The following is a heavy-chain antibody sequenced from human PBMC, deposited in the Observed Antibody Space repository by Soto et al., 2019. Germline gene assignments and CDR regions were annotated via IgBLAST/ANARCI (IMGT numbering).Heavy chain of an antibody. CDR1: GYDFSSYP. V-gene: IGHV1-3*01. CDR2: INVANGNT. Sequence: ASVKVSCKASGYDFSSYPINWVRQAPGQRPEWVGWINVANGNTQYSRKVQDRITITRDTSAATVYMLLSSLRSEDTAVYFCARRGLPSTIGGAAWAYLDHWGQGTLVTVSS. CDR3: ARRGLPSTIGGAAWAYLDH. D-gene: IGHD1-26*01. J-gene: IGHJ4*02.